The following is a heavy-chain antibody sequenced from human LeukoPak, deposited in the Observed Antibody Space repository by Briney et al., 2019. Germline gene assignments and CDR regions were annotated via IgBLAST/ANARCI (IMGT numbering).Heavy chain of an antibody. V-gene: IGHV3-21*04. CDR2: IRSSGSDT. CDR3: ARRGANSGHTFDY. Sequence: GRSLRLSCAASGFTFSSYGMHWVRQAPGKGLEWVSYIRSSGSDTYYADSVKGRFTISRDNTKNALYLEMNSLRADDTAVYYCARRGANSGHTFDYWGQGTLVSVSS. D-gene: IGHD5-12*01. CDR1: GFTFSSYG. J-gene: IGHJ4*02.